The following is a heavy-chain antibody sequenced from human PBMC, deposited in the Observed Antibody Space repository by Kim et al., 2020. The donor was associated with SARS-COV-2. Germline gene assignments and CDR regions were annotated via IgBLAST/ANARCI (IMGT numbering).Heavy chain of an antibody. D-gene: IGHD3-9*01. Sequence: GESLKISCKGSGYSFTSYWISWVRQMPGKGLEWMGRIDPSDSYTNYSPSFQGHVTISADKSISTAYLQWSSLKASDTAMYYCARHFSTEYYDILTGYYWDWFDPWGQGTRVTVSS. V-gene: IGHV5-10-1*01. CDR2: IDPSDSYT. CDR3: ARHFSTEYYDILTGYYWDWFDP. CDR1: GYSFTSYW. J-gene: IGHJ5*02.